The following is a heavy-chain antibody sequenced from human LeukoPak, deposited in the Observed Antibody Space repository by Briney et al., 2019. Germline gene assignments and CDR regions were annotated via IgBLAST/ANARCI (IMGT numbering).Heavy chain of an antibody. Sequence: SETLSLTCTVSGGSTSSYYWSWIRQPPGKGLEWIGYIYYSGNTYYNPSLKSRVTISVDTSKNQFSLKLSSVTAADTAVYYCARHVGYSGFGNIDYWGQGTLVTVSS. V-gene: IGHV4-59*08. D-gene: IGHD5-12*01. J-gene: IGHJ4*02. CDR1: GGSTSSYY. CDR2: IYYSGNT. CDR3: ARHVGYSGFGNIDY.